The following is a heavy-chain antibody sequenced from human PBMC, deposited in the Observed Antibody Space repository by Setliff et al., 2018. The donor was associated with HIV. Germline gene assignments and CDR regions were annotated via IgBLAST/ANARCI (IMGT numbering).Heavy chain of an antibody. CDR3: ASTSFYMVRGVIVTNALDI. V-gene: IGHV4-61*02. D-gene: IGHD3-10*01. CDR2: IYTSGST. J-gene: IGHJ3*02. CDR1: GVSISSGSYY. Sequence: SETLSLTCTVSGVSISSGSYYWSWIRQSAGKGLEWIGRIYTSGSTNDNPSLKSRVTMSVDTSKNKFSLRLTSVTAADTAVYYCASTSFYMVRGVIVTNALDIWGQGTMVTVS.